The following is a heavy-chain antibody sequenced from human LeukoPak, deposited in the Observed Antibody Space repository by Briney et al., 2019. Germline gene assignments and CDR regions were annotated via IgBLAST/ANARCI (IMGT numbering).Heavy chain of an antibody. CDR3: ARDMVTTNTLYALDI. D-gene: IGHD2-21*02. CDR1: GYRFTGYY. Sequence: ASVKVSCKASGYRFTGYYLHWVRQAPGQGLEWMAWINPNSDATRYAQKFDGRVTVTGDTSTNTPSLEFNSLRYDDTAIYFCARDMVTTNTLYALDIWGQGTMITVSS. J-gene: IGHJ3*02. CDR2: INPNSDAT. V-gene: IGHV1-2*02.